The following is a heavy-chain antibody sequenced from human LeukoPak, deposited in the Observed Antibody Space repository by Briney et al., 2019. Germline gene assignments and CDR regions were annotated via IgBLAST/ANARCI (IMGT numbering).Heavy chain of an antibody. CDR2: IYYSGST. CDR3: ARPSYCSGGSCYSGRDY. D-gene: IGHD2-15*01. Sequence: PSQTLSLTCTVSGGSISSYYWGWIRQPPGKGLEWIGSIYYSGSTYYNPSLKSRVTISVDTSKNQFSLKLSSVTAADTAVYYCARPSYCSGGSCYSGRDYWGQGTLVTVSS. V-gene: IGHV4-39*01. J-gene: IGHJ4*02. CDR1: GGSISSYY.